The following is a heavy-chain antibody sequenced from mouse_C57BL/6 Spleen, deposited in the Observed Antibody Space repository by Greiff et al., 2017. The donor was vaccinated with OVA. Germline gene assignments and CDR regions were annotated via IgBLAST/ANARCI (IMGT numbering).Heavy chain of an antibody. J-gene: IGHJ4*01. D-gene: IGHD1-1*01. CDR3: ARNYGPYYAMDY. Sequence: VQLVESGAELARPGASVKLSCKASGYTFTSYGISWVKQRTGQGLEWIGEIYPRSGNTYYNEKFKGKATLTADKSSSTAYMELRSLTSEDSAVYFCARNYGPYYAMDYWGQGTSVTVSS. CDR1: GYTFTSYG. CDR2: IYPRSGNT. V-gene: IGHV1-81*01.